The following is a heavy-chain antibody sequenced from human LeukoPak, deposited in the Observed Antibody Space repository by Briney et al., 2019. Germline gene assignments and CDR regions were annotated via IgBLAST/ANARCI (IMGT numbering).Heavy chain of an antibody. CDR2: ISGSGGHT. D-gene: IGHD5-24*01. J-gene: IGHJ6*03. CDR3: AKGGAATMRDGYNYYYYYMEV. V-gene: IGHV3-23*01. CDR1: GITFSSHA. Sequence: PGGSLRLSCAASGITFSSHAMSWVRQAPGEGLEWVSLISGSGGHTYYGDSVKGRFTISRDNSTNRLYLQMNSLRPEDTAVYYCAKGGAATMRDGYNYYYYYMEVWGRGTTVTVSS.